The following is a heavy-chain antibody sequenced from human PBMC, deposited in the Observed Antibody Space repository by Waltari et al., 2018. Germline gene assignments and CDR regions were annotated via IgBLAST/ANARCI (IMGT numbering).Heavy chain of an antibody. D-gene: IGHD3-10*01. Sequence: QVQLQESGPGLVKPSETLSLTCAVSGYSISSGYYWGWIRQPPGKGLEWIGSIYHSGSTYYNPSLKSRVTISVDTSKNQFSLKLSSVTAADTAVYYCARHFEGRPAVYWGQGTLVTVSS. J-gene: IGHJ4*02. CDR2: IYHSGST. CDR3: ARHFEGRPAVY. CDR1: GYSISSGYY. V-gene: IGHV4-38-2*01.